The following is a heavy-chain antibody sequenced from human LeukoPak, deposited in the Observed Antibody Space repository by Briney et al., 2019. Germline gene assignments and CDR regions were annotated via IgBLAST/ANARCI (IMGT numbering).Heavy chain of an antibody. Sequence: GGSLRLSCAASGFTFSSYAMSWVRQAPGKGLEWVSGISGSGGSTYYADSVKGRFTISRDNSKNTLYRQMNSLRAEDTAIYYCAKMPVSYSSGWSVFDYWGQGNLVTVSS. D-gene: IGHD6-19*01. J-gene: IGHJ4*02. CDR1: GFTFSSYA. CDR3: AKMPVSYSSGWSVFDY. V-gene: IGHV3-23*01. CDR2: ISGSGGST.